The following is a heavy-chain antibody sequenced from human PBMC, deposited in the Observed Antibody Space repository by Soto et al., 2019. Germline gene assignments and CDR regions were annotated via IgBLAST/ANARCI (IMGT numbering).Heavy chain of an antibody. CDR2: MNPNSGNT. V-gene: IGHV1-8*01. J-gene: IGHJ4*02. CDR1: GYTFTSYD. Sequence: ASVKVSCKASGYTFTSYDINWVRQATGQGLEWMGWMNPNSGNTGYAQKFQGRVIMTRNTSISTAYMELSSLRSEDTAVYYCARGVGEAAGIDYWGQGPLVTGSS. D-gene: IGHD6-13*01. CDR3: ARGVGEAAGIDY.